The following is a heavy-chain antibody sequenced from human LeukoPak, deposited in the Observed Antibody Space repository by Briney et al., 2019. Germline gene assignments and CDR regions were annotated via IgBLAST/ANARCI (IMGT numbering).Heavy chain of an antibody. CDR3: ARGGSWGEPRPFDY. Sequence: SETLSLTCAVYGGSFSGYYWSWIRQPPGKGLEWIGYIYYSGSTNYNPSLKSRVTISVDTSKNQFSLKLSSVTAADTAVYYCARGGSWGEPRPFDYWGQGSLVTVSS. J-gene: IGHJ4*02. CDR2: IYYSGST. V-gene: IGHV4-59*01. D-gene: IGHD3-16*01. CDR1: GGSFSGYY.